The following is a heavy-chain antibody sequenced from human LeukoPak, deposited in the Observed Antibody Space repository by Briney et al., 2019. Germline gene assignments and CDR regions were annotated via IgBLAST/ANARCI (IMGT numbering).Heavy chain of an antibody. J-gene: IGHJ4*02. D-gene: IGHD6-13*01. CDR1: GFTFSSYC. CDR3: AGSPPGYSSSWYNNDY. V-gene: IGHV3-21*01. Sequence: GGPLRLSCAASGFTFSSYCMNWVRQAPGKGLEWVSSISSSSSYIYYADSVKGRFTISRDKAKNSLYLQMNSLRAEDTAVYYCAGSPPGYSSSWYNNDYWGQGTLVTVSS. CDR2: ISSSSSYI.